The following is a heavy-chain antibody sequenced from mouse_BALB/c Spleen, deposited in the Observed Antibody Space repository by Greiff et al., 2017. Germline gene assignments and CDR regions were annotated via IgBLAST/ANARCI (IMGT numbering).Heavy chain of an antibody. V-gene: IGHV7-3*02. CDR2: IRNKANGYTT. CDR3: ARDEDDYDGFAY. D-gene: IGHD2-4*01. J-gene: IGHJ3*01. Sequence: EVQLVESGGGLVQPGGSLRLSCATSGFTFTDYYMSWVRQPPGKALEWLGFIRNKANGYTTEYSASVKGRFTISRDNSQSILYLQMNTLRAEDSATYYCARDEDDYDGFAYWGQGTLVTVSA. CDR1: GFTFTDYY.